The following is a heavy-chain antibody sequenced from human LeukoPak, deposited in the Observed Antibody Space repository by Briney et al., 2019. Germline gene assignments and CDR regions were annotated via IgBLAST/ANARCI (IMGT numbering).Heavy chain of an antibody. Sequence: SQTLSLTCTVSGGSISSGDYYWSWIRQPAGKGLEWIGRIYTSGSTNYNPSLKSRVTISVDTSKNQFSLKLSSVTAADTAVYYCAREGIAVAGPSSDAFDIWGQGTMVTVSS. D-gene: IGHD6-19*01. CDR1: GGSISSGDYY. CDR2: IYTSGST. V-gene: IGHV4-61*02. J-gene: IGHJ3*02. CDR3: AREGIAVAGPSSDAFDI.